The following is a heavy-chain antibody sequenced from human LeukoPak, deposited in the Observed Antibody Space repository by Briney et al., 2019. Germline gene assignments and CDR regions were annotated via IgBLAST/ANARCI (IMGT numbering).Heavy chain of an antibody. CDR2: ISSSGGTM. V-gene: IGHV3-48*03. CDR1: GFTFSRYE. J-gene: IGHJ6*02. CDR3: ARDTPGYYYGMDV. D-gene: IGHD3-10*01. Sequence: GGSLRLSCAASGFTFSRYEMSWVRQAPGKGLEWVSYISSSGGTMYYADSVKGRFTISRDNSKNTLYLQMNSLRAEDTAVYYCARDTPGYYYGMDVWGQGTTVTVSS.